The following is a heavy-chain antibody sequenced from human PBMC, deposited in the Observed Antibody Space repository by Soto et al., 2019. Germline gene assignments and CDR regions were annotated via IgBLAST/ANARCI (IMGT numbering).Heavy chain of an antibody. V-gene: IGHV4-59*01. CDR3: ARLSYGFDY. CDR1: CGSISNYY. CDR2: IYYSGSY. Sequence: QVQLQESGPGLVKPSETLSLTCTVSCGSISNYYWIWIRQPPGKGLEWIGYIYYSGSYNYNPSLKRRVTISVDTSKNQFSLKLSSVTAADTAVYYCARLSYGFDYWGQGSLVTVSS. J-gene: IGHJ4*02. D-gene: IGHD3-16*01.